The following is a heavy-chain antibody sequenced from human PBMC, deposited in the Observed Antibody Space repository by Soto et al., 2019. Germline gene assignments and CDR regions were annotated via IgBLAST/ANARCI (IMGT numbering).Heavy chain of an antibody. J-gene: IGHJ6*02. CDR3: ASLALCSSTSCTEGPNYDYYGMDV. V-gene: IGHV5-10-1*01. CDR2: IDPSDSYT. D-gene: IGHD2-2*01. Sequence: GESLKISCKGSGYSFTSYWISWVRQMPGKGLEWIGRIDPSDSYTNYSPSFQGHVTISADKSISTAYLQWSSLKASDTAMYYCASLALCSSTSCTEGPNYDYYGMDVWGQGTTVTVSS. CDR1: GYSFTSYW.